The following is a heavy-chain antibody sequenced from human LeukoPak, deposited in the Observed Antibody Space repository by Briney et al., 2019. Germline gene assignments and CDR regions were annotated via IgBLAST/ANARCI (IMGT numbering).Heavy chain of an antibody. CDR3: ARVYSSSWYGDY. D-gene: IGHD6-13*01. Sequence: SVKFSCKASGGTFSSYAISWVRQAPGQGLEWMGRIIPILGIANYAQKFQGRVTITADKSTSTAYMELSSLRSEDTAVYYCARVYSSSWYGDYWGQGTLVTVSS. J-gene: IGHJ4*02. CDR2: IIPILGIA. V-gene: IGHV1-69*04. CDR1: GGTFSSYA.